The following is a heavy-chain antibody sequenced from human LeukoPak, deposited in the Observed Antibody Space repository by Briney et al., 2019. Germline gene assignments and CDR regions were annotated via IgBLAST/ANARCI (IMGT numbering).Heavy chain of an antibody. V-gene: IGHV4-38-2*02. CDR2: IYHSGST. Sequence: SETLSLTCTVSGYSISSGYYWGWIRQPPGKGVEWIGSIYHSGSTYYNPSLKSRVTISVDTSKNQFSLKLSSVTAADTAVYYCASDSGDYEDIVPPYYYMDVWGKGTTVTVSS. D-gene: IGHD4-17*01. CDR1: GYSISSGYY. J-gene: IGHJ6*03. CDR3: ASDSGDYEDIVPPYYYMDV.